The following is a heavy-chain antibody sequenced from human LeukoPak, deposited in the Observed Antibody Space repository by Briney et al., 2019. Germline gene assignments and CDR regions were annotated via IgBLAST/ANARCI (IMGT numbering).Heavy chain of an antibody. CDR3: AKGVRGVIRDAFDI. J-gene: IGHJ3*02. CDR1: GFTFSSYW. V-gene: IGHV3-23*01. Sequence: GGSLRLSCAASGFTFSSYWMHWVRQAPGRGLEWVSGISGSGGSTSYADSVKGRFTISRDNSKNTLYLQMNSLRAEDTAVYYCAKGVRGVIRDAFDIWGQGTMVTVSS. CDR2: ISGSGGST. D-gene: IGHD3-10*01.